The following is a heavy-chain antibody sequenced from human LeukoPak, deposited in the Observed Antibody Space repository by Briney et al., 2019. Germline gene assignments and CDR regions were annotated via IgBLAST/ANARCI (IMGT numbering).Heavy chain of an antibody. D-gene: IGHD3-10*01. CDR1: GGSISSYY. CDR3: ARSRAVHSAVYFDY. V-gene: IGHV4-59*01. J-gene: IGHJ4*02. CDR2: IYYSGST. Sequence: SETLSLTCTVSGGSISSYYWSWIRQPPGKGLEWTGYIYYSGSTNYNPSLKGRVTISVDTSKNQFSLNLSSVTAADTAVYYCARSRAVHSAVYFDYWRQGTLVTVSS.